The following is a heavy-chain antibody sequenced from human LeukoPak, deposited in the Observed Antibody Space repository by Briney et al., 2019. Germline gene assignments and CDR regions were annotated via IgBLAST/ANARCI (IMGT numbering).Heavy chain of an antibody. D-gene: IGHD3-10*01. Sequence: TGGSLRLSCAASGFTVSSNYISWVRQAPGKGLECVSVSYSGGSTDYADSVKGRFTISRDNSKTTLYLQMNSLRTEDTAVYYCARGVIRGIDAFDIWGQGTMVTVSS. CDR2: SYSGGST. CDR1: GFTVSSNY. V-gene: IGHV3-66*02. CDR3: ARGVIRGIDAFDI. J-gene: IGHJ3*02.